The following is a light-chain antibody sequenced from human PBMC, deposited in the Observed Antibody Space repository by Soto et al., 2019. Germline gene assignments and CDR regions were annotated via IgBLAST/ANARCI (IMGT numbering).Light chain of an antibody. V-gene: IGLV2-8*01. J-gene: IGLJ1*01. CDR3: SSYAGSNIYYV. CDR2: EVN. CDR1: TSDFGSNNY. Sequence: LTQPPSASGSPGQSVTISCTGTTSDFGSNNYVSWYQQHPGKAPKLMIYEVNKRPSGVPDRFSGSKSGNTASLTVSGLQADDEADYYCSSYAGSNIYYVFGTGTKVTVL.